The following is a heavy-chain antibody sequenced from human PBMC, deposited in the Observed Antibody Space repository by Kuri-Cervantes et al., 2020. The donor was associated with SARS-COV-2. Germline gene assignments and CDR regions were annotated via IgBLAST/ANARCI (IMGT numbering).Heavy chain of an antibody. CDR1: GFTFSNYA. Sequence: GGSLRLSCAASGFTFSNYAMSWVRQAPGKGLEWVSAISGSGGSTYYADSVKGRFTISRDNSKNTLYLQMNSLRAEDTAVYYCATLPWIVVVPAASLIGDYWGQGTLITVSS. CDR3: ATLPWIVVVPAASLIGDY. D-gene: IGHD2-2*01. J-gene: IGHJ4*02. V-gene: IGHV3-23*01. CDR2: ISGSGGST.